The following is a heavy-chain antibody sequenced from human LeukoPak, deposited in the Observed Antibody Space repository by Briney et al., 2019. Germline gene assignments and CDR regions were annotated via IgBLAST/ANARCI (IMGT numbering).Heavy chain of an antibody. Sequence: SGGSLRLSCAVSGFTFSSYAMHWVRQAPGKGLEWVALISYDGGNKYYADSVKGRFTVSRDNSKNTLYLQMNSLRAEDTAVYYCARGRGTRGATLNSFDYWGQGTLVTVSS. D-gene: IGHD1-26*01. CDR1: GFTFSSYA. J-gene: IGHJ4*02. CDR3: ARGRGTRGATLNSFDY. V-gene: IGHV3-30*03. CDR2: ISYDGGNK.